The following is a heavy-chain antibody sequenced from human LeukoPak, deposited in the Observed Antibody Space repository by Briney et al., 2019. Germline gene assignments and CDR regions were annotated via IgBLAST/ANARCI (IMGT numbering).Heavy chain of an antibody. CDR3: AKAKGITIFGVAYAFDI. CDR2: ISGSGGST. V-gene: IGHV3-23*01. Sequence: GGSLRLSCAASGFTFSSYAMSWVRQAPGKGLEWVSAISGSGGSTYYANSVKGRFTISRDNSKNTLYLQMNSLRAEDTAVYYCAKAKGITIFGVAYAFDIWGQGTMVTVSS. D-gene: IGHD3-3*01. CDR1: GFTFSSYA. J-gene: IGHJ3*02.